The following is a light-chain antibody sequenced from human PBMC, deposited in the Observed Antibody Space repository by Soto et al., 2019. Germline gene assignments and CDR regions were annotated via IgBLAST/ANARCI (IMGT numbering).Light chain of an antibody. J-gene: IGLJ3*02. Sequence: QYALTQPRSVSGSPGQSVTISCTGTSSDITNYNSVSWFQQHPGKAPKLMIYDVNKRPSGVPDRFSGSKSGNTASLTISGLQAEDEADYHCCSYAGSSSLFGGGTKVTVL. CDR1: SSDITNYNS. CDR2: DVN. CDR3: CSYAGSSSL. V-gene: IGLV2-11*01.